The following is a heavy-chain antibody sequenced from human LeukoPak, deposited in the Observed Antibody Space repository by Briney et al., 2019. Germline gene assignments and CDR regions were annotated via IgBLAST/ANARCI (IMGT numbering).Heavy chain of an antibody. CDR1: GFSLSTSGVG. Sequence: SGPTLVNPTQTLTLTYTFSGFSLSTSGVGVGWIRQPPGKALEWLALIYWNDDKRYSPSLKSRLTITKDTSKNQVVLTMTNMDPVDTATYYCARIVVVVAAGPNWFDPWGQGTLVTVSS. CDR3: ARIVVVVAAGPNWFDP. J-gene: IGHJ5*02. V-gene: IGHV2-5*01. CDR2: IYWNDDK. D-gene: IGHD2-15*01.